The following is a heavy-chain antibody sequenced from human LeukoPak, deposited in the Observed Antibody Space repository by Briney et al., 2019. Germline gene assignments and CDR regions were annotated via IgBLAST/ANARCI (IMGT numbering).Heavy chain of an antibody. CDR2: FFYTGTT. CDR1: GGSISSHY. J-gene: IGHJ3*01. V-gene: IGHV4-59*11. Sequence: SETRSLTCTVSGGSISSHYWSWIRQPPGKGREWIGNFFYTGTTKYNPSLKSRVTISVGTSKIHFSRMLSSVTAADTAMYCCARSAHYYYDSASFVVAFDVWGQWTMVTVS. CDR3: ARSAHYYYDSASFVVAFDV. D-gene: IGHD3-22*01.